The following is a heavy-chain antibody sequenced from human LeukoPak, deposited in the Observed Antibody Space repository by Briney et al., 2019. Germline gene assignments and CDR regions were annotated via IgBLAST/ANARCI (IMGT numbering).Heavy chain of an antibody. Sequence: SETLSLTCTVSGGSISSYFWSWLRQPPGKGLEWIGYVHYSGSTNYNPSLKSRLTISVDTSKNQFSLKLTSVTAADTAVYYCARVVPDGYSDYWGQGTLVTVSS. J-gene: IGHJ4*02. CDR1: GGSISSYF. CDR3: ARVVPDGYSDY. D-gene: IGHD5-24*01. V-gene: IGHV4-59*01. CDR2: VHYSGST.